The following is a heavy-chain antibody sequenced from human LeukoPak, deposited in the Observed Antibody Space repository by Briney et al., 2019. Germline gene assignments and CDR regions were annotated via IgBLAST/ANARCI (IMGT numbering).Heavy chain of an antibody. V-gene: IGHV3-23*01. CDR3: AKVFRDGYNYPFDY. CDR2: IGSSGGST. Sequence: PGGSLRLFCAASGFTFSNYAMNWVRQAPGKGLEWVSTIGSSGGSTYYADAVKGRFTISRDNSKNTLYLQMNSLRAEDTAVYYCAKVFRDGYNYPFDYWGQGTLVTVSS. CDR1: GFTFSNYA. D-gene: IGHD5-24*01. J-gene: IGHJ4*02.